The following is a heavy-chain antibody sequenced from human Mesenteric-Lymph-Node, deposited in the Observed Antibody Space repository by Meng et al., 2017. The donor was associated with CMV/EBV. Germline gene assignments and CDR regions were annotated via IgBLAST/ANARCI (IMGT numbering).Heavy chain of an antibody. J-gene: IGHJ6*02. D-gene: IGHD6-6*01. CDR1: GYTFTGYY. V-gene: IGHV1-46*01. Sequence: ASVKVSCKASGYTFTGYYMHWVRQAPGQGLEWMGWINPNSGSTSYAQKFQGRVTMTRDTSTSTVYMELSSLRSEDTAVYYCARESSIAALSPLYYYYGMDVWGQGTTVTVSS. CDR3: ARESSIAALSPLYYYYGMDV. CDR2: INPNSGST.